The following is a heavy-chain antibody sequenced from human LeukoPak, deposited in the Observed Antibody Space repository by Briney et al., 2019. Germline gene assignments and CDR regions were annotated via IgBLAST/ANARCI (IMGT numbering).Heavy chain of an antibody. CDR3: ARRMYYYDSGGYHTALWYFDY. D-gene: IGHD3-22*01. J-gene: IGHJ4*02. CDR1: GFTFSSYW. CDR2: IKQDGSEK. Sequence: PGGSLRLSCAASGFTFSSYWMSWVRQAPGKGLEWVANIKQDGSEKYYVDSVKGRFTISRDNAKNSLYLQMNSLRAEDTAVYYCARRMYYYDSGGYHTALWYFDYWGQGTLVTVSS. V-gene: IGHV3-7*01.